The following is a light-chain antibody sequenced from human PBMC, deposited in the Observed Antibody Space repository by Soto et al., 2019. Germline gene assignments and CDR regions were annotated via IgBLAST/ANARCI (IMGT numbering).Light chain of an antibody. V-gene: IGKV1-5*01. CDR2: DVS. CDR1: QNTRDW. CDR3: QNYESYRWT. Sequence: DIQMTQSPSSLSASVGDRVTITCRASQNTRDWVAWYQQKPGQAPKLLIYDVSKLFTGVPSRFSGSGSGRDFTLTITGLQPDDFATYFCQNYESYRWTFGQGTKVVIK. J-gene: IGKJ1*01.